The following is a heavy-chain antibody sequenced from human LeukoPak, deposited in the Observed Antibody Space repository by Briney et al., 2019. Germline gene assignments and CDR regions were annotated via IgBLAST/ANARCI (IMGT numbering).Heavy chain of an antibody. CDR1: GFTFGDYL. CDR3: SRGSGWLSVY. D-gene: IGHD6-19*01. J-gene: IGHJ4*02. CDR2: ISGATT. V-gene: IGHV3-49*03. Sequence: GGSLRLSCTASGFTFGDYLMSWFRQAPGKGLEWLGFISGATTEYAASVKGRFTISRDDSTSIAYLQMNSLTTEDTAVYYCSRGSGWLSVYWGQGTLVTVSS.